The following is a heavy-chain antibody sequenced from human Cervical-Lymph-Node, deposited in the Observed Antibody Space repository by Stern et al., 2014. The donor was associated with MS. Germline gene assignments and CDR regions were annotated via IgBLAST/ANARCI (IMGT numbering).Heavy chain of an antibody. CDR1: GYSFTLYW. V-gene: IGHV5-51*01. Sequence: EVQLVESGAEMKKPGESLKISCKGSGYSFTLYWIGWVRQMPGKGLEWMGIIYPGDHDPSSSPSFQGQVTISADKSISTAYLQWSSLKASGTAMYYCAALVRGSYFYWGQGTLVTVSS. D-gene: IGHD1-26*01. CDR2: IYPGDHDP. J-gene: IGHJ4*02. CDR3: AALVRGSYFY.